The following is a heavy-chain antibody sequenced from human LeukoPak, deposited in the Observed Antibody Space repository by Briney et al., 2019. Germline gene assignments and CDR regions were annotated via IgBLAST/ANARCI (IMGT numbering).Heavy chain of an antibody. CDR2: IYYSGST. J-gene: IGHJ5*02. CDR3: ARGDCSSTSCYGNWFDP. D-gene: IGHD2-2*01. CDR1: GGSISSYY. Sequence: SSETLSLTCTVSGGSISSYYWSWIRQPPGKGLEWIGYIYYSGSTNYNPSLKSRVTISVDTSKNQFSLKLSSVTAADTAVYYCARGDCSSTSCYGNWFDPWGQGTLVTVSS. V-gene: IGHV4-59*01.